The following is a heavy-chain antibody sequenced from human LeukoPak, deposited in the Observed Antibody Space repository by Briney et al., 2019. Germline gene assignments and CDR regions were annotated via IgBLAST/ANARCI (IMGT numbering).Heavy chain of an antibody. CDR2: INPNSGAT. V-gene: IGHV1-2*02. Sequence: ASVKVSCKASGYTFTGYFIHWVRQAPGQGLEWMGWINPNSGATVYAQKFQGRVTMTRDTSISTAYLEMSGLTSDDTAVYYCARTSLGAPFDYWGQGALVTVSS. J-gene: IGHJ4*02. D-gene: IGHD4/OR15-4a*01. CDR3: ARTSLGAPFDY. CDR1: GYTFTGYF.